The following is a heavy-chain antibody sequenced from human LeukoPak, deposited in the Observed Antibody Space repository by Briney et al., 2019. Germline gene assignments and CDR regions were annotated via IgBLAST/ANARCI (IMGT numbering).Heavy chain of an antibody. Sequence: SETLSLTCTVSGGSISSSSYYWGWIRQPPGKGLEWIGSIYYSRSTYYNPSLKSRVTISVDTSKNQFSLKLSSVTAADTAVYYCARLVGDFLFDYWGQGTLVTVSS. CDR1: GGSISSSSYY. D-gene: IGHD2-21*02. J-gene: IGHJ4*02. CDR2: IYYSRST. V-gene: IGHV4-39*01. CDR3: ARLVGDFLFDY.